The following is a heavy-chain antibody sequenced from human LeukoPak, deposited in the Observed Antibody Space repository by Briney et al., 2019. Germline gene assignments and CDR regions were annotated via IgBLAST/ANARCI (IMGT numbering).Heavy chain of an antibody. CDR1: GFTFSSYW. Sequence: GGSLRLSCAASGFTFSSYWMHWVRQAPGKGLVWVSRINSDGSSTSYADSVKGRFTVSRDNAKNTLYLQMNSLRAGDTAVYYCARATGSYYSLGYWGQGALVTVSS. CDR2: INSDGSST. D-gene: IGHD1-26*01. V-gene: IGHV3-74*01. J-gene: IGHJ4*02. CDR3: ARATGSYYSLGY.